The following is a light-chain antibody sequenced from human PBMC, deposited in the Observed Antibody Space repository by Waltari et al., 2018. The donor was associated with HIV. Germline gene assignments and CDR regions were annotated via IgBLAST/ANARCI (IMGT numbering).Light chain of an antibody. CDR1: NSNIGRYA. V-gene: IGLV1-44*01. Sequence: QSVLTQPPSASGAPGQRVSISCSGGNSNIGRYAVSWYQQLPGTAPKLPIYSNTQRPSWVPDRFSGSKSGTSASLAIGGLQSEDEADYYCAAWDDSLSDSVVFGGGTKLTVL. J-gene: IGLJ2*01. CDR2: SNT. CDR3: AAWDDSLSDSVV.